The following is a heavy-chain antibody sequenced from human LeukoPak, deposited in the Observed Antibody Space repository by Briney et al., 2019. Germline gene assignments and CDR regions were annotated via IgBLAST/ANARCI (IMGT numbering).Heavy chain of an antibody. V-gene: IGHV3-53*01. CDR3: ARSRTGWYGSLDY. CDR2: IYSGGST. CDR1: GFTVSSNY. J-gene: IGHJ4*02. D-gene: IGHD6-19*01. Sequence: QPGGSLRLSCAASGFTVSSNYMSWVRQAPGKGLEWVSVIYSGGSTYYADSVKGRFTISRDNSKNALYLQVNSLRVEDTAVYYCARSRTGWYGSLDYWGQGTLVTVSS.